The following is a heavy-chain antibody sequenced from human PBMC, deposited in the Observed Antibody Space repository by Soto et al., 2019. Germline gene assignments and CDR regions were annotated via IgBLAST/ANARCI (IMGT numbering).Heavy chain of an antibody. J-gene: IGHJ6*02. Sequence: SETLSLTCTVSGGSISSYYWSWIRQPPGKGLEWIGYIYYSGSTNYNPSLKSRVTISVDTPKNQFSLKLSSVTAADTAVYYCARTGYSYGPWSYYYYGMDVWGQGTTVTVSS. V-gene: IGHV4-59*01. CDR3: ARTGYSYGPWSYYYYGMDV. CDR1: GGSISSYY. CDR2: IYYSGST. D-gene: IGHD5-18*01.